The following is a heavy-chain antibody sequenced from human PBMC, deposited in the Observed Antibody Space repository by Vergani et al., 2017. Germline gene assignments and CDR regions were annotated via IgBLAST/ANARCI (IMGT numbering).Heavy chain of an antibody. D-gene: IGHD2-15*01. Sequence: QVQLQESGPGLVKPSQTLSLTCTVSGGPINSHNYYWSWIRQPAGKGLEWIGRIHTSGSTNYNPPLKSRDTMSEDTSKNQFSLNLTSVTAADTAVYFCARGSCLGGSCYKPLFDYWGQGILVTVSS. CDR1: GGPINSHNYY. V-gene: IGHV4-61*02. CDR2: IHTSGST. J-gene: IGHJ4*02. CDR3: ARGSCLGGSCYKPLFDY.